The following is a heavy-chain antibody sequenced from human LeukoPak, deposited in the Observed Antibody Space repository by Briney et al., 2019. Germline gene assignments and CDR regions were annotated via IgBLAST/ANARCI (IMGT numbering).Heavy chain of an antibody. Sequence: SGGSLRLSCTASGFIFSSHGMNWVRQAPGKGLEWVSSIATLGDTYYPDSVKGRFTVSRENVRNSLYLQMNSLRVGDTAVYYCARDKVPAGFDPWGQGTLVTVSS. J-gene: IGHJ5*02. V-gene: IGHV3-13*01. CDR2: IATLGDT. CDR1: GFIFSSHG. D-gene: IGHD2-2*01. CDR3: ARDKVPAGFDP.